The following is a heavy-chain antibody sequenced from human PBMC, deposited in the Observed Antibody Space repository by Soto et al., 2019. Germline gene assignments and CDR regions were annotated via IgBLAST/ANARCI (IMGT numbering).Heavy chain of an antibody. Sequence: GESLRLSCATSGFTSSNAWMAWVRQAPGKGPEWVGRIKSIADGGTTNYAAPVKGRFSISRHDSENTLYLQMNSRRVEDTGIYYCHTPHGRNAFDIWGPGTVVTVSS. CDR3: HTPHGRNAFDI. V-gene: IGHV3-15*01. CDR1: GFTSSNAW. J-gene: IGHJ3*02. D-gene: IGHD2-8*01. CDR2: IKSIADGGTT.